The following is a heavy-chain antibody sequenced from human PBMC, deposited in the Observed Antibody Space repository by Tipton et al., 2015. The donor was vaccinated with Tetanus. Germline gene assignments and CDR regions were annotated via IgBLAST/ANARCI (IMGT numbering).Heavy chain of an antibody. V-gene: IGHV4-4*07. Sequence: TLSLTCTVSGGSTHGFYWTWIRQSAGKALEWIGRIYESGSPKYNPSLKSRVTILVDKSKNQLSLKLRSVTAADTAVYFCARDPYYNGGGYFDYWGQGTLVTVSS. J-gene: IGHJ4*02. CDR3: ARDPYYNGGGYFDY. CDR1: GGSTHGFY. D-gene: IGHD3-10*01. CDR2: IYESGSP.